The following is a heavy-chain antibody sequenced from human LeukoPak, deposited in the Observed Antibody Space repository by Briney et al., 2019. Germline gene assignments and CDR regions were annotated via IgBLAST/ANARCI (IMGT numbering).Heavy chain of an antibody. CDR2: IGSSGSTT. D-gene: IGHD2-15*01. Sequence: AGGSLRLSCAASGFIFSNYGMSWVRQAPGKGLEWVSAIGSSGSTTYYADSVKGRFTISRDNSKNTLYLQMNSLRAEDTAVYYCAKIVAGLDYWGQGTLVTVSS. J-gene: IGHJ4*02. V-gene: IGHV3-23*01. CDR3: AKIVAGLDY. CDR1: GFIFSNYG.